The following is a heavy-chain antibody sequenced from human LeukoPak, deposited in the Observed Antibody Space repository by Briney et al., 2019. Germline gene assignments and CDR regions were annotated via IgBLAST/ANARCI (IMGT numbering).Heavy chain of an antibody. V-gene: IGHV1-69*13. J-gene: IGHJ4*02. CDR2: IIPIFGTA. D-gene: IGHD6-13*01. CDR1: GGTFSSYA. Sequence: SVKVSCRASGGTFSSYAISWVRQAPGQGLEWMGGIIPIFGTANYAQKFQGRVTITAGESTSTAYMELSSLRSEDTAVYYCARGGRAAAGTVQYYFDYWGQGTLVTVSS. CDR3: ARGGRAAAGTVQYYFDY.